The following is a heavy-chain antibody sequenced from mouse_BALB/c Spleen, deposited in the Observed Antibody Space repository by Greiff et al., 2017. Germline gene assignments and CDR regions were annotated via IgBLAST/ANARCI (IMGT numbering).Heavy chain of an antibody. CDR3: ARGALLRLPYYFDY. D-gene: IGHD1-2*01. CDR2: ISSGGST. V-gene: IGHV5-6-5*01. Sequence: EVQLVESGGGLVKPGGSLKLSCAASGFTFSSYAMSWVRQTPEKRLEWVASISSGGSTYYPDSVKGRFTISRDNARNILYLQMSSLRSEDTAMYYCARGALLRLPYYFDYWGQGTTLTGSS. CDR1: GFTFSSYA. J-gene: IGHJ2*01.